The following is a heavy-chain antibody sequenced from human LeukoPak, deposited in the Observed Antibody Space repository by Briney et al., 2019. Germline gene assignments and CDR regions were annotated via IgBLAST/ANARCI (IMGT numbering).Heavy chain of an antibody. CDR2: INPSDDST. CDR1: GYTFTTYY. D-gene: IGHD3-22*01. V-gene: IGHV1-46*01. Sequence: ASVKVSCKASGYTFTTYYMHWVRQAPGQGLEWMGIINPSDDSTTYAQKFQGRVNMTRDRSTSTVYMELSSLRSEDTAVYYCARVYYDSSGYYYAGGFDYWGQGTLVTVSS. J-gene: IGHJ4*02. CDR3: ARVYYDSSGYYYAGGFDY.